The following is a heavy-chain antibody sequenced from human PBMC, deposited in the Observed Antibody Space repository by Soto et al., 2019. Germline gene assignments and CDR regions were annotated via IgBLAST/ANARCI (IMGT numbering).Heavy chain of an antibody. D-gene: IGHD3-3*01. CDR2: ISGSGGST. Sequence: GGSLRLSCAASGFTFSSYAMSWVRQAPGKGLEWVSAISGSGGSTYYADSVKGRFTISRDNSKNTLYLQMNSLRAEDTAVYYCAKSGDYDFWSGISYYYYYYMDVWGKGTTVTVSS. V-gene: IGHV3-23*01. J-gene: IGHJ6*03. CDR1: GFTFSSYA. CDR3: AKSGDYDFWSGISYYYYYYMDV.